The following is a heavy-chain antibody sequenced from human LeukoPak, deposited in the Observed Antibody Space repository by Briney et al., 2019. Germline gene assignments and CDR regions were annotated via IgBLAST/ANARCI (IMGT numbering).Heavy chain of an antibody. CDR1: GFTFSSYS. D-gene: IGHD4-17*01. CDR2: IRSKAYGGTT. J-gene: IGHJ4*02. CDR3: TRQNGDYVPTYFDY. V-gene: IGHV3-49*04. Sequence: PGGSLRLSCAASGFTFSSYSMNWVRQAPGKGLEWAGFIRSKAYGGTTEYAASVKGRFTISRDDSKSIAYLQMNSLKTEDTAVYYCTRQNGDYVPTYFDYWGQGTLVTVSS.